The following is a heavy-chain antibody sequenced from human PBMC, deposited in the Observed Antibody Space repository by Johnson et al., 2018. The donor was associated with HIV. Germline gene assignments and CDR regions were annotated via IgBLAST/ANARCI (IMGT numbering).Heavy chain of an antibody. J-gene: IGHJ3*01. CDR3: ARDYRGRTVDAFDV. CDR2: IGFDGTKS. D-gene: IGHD3-16*02. V-gene: IGHV3-30*02. Sequence: QVQLVESGGGVVQPGGSLRLSCAASGFTFSSYGMHWVRQAPGKGLEWVAFIGFDGTKSYYADSLKGRFTISRDNSKNMLDLQKNSLRAGDAAVYYCARDYRGRTVDAFDVWGQGTLVIVSS. CDR1: GFTFSSYG.